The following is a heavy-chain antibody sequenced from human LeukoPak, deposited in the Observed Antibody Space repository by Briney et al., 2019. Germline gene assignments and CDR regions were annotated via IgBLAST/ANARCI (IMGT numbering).Heavy chain of an antibody. J-gene: IGHJ5*02. V-gene: IGHV4-59*08. CDR1: GGCISSDY. CDR2: IHYSGST. CDR3: ATHLASWFDP. Sequence: SETLSLTCTVSGGCISSDYWSWIRQPPGKGLEWIGYIHYSGSTKYNPSLRSRVTVSVDTSKNQFSLKMSSVTAADTAVYYCATHLASWFDPRGQGNLITVSS.